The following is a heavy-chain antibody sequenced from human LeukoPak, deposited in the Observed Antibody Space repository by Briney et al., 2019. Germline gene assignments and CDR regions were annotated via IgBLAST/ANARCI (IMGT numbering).Heavy chain of an antibody. Sequence: PGGSLRLSCAASGFTLSKYWMRWVRQAPGKGLEWVASIDKDGSEKRYVDSVKGRFTISRDNAKNSVYLEMTNLGAEDTALYYCATYTQRFGAPGTDYWGQGTLVTVSS. D-gene: IGHD3-10*01. J-gene: IGHJ4*02. CDR2: IDKDGSEK. CDR3: ATYTQRFGAPGTDY. CDR1: GFTLSKYW. V-gene: IGHV3-7*01.